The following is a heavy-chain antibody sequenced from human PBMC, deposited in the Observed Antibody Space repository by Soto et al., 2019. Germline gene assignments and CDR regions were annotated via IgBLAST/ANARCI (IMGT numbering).Heavy chain of an antibody. Sequence: GGSTRLSCAASGLTVCSYAMSWVRQEPGKGLEWVSAISGSGGSTYYADSVKGRFTISRDNSKDTLYLQMNSLRAEDTAVYYCANYYYDSSGSLNWFDPWGQGTLVTVSS. CDR1: GLTVCSYA. CDR2: ISGSGGST. D-gene: IGHD3-22*01. J-gene: IGHJ5*02. V-gene: IGHV3-23*01. CDR3: ANYYYDSSGSLNWFDP.